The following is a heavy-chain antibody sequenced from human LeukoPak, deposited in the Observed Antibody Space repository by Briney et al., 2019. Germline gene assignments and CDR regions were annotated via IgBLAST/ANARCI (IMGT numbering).Heavy chain of an antibody. D-gene: IGHD5-12*01. J-gene: IGHJ6*03. CDR2: IIPIFGTA. V-gene: IGHV1-69*06. CDR1: GGTFSSYA. Sequence: GSSVKVSCKASGGTFSSYAISWVRQAPGQGLEWMGGIIPIFGTANYAQKFQGRVTITADKSTSTAYMELSSLRSEDTAVYYCARAPLSYDGGYYYYYMDVWGKGTTVTVSS. CDR3: ARAPLSYDGGYYYYYMDV.